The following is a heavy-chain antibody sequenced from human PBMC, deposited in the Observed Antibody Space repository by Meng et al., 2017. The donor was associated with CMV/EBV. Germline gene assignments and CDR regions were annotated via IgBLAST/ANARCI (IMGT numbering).Heavy chain of an antibody. CDR2: ISAYNGNT. CDR3: ARRLGSGKGVIGWFDP. V-gene: IGHV1-18*01. Sequence: VQLVQYGAEVKKPGASVKVPCKAAGYTFTSYGISWVRQAPGQGLEWMGWISAYNGNTNYAQKLQGRVTMTTDTSTSTAYMELRSLRSDDTAVYYCARRLGSGKGVIGWFDPWGQGTLVTVSS. J-gene: IGHJ5*02. D-gene: IGHD3-10*01. CDR1: GYTFTSYG.